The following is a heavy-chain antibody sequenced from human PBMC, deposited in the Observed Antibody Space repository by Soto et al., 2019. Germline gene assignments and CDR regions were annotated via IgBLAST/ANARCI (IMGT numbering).Heavy chain of an antibody. Sequence: GWVRQMPGKGLEWMGIIYPGDSDTRYSPSFQGQVTISADKSISTAYLQWSSLKASDTAMYYCARHGDFWSGYYIDYWGQGTLVTVSS. J-gene: IGHJ4*02. V-gene: IGHV5-51*01. CDR2: IYPGDSDT. D-gene: IGHD3-3*01. CDR3: ARHGDFWSGYYIDY.